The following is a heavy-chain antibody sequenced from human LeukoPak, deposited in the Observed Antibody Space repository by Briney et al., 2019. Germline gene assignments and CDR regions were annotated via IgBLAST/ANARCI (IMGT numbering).Heavy chain of an antibody. Sequence: GGSLRLSCAASGFTVSSNYMSWVRQAPGKGLEWVSVIYSGGSTYYADSVKGRFTISRDNSKNTLYLQMNSLRAEDTAVYYCARRGPLFYYFDYWGQGTLVTVSS. CDR3: ARRGPLFYYFDY. J-gene: IGHJ4*02. CDR1: GFTVSSNY. V-gene: IGHV3-66*04. CDR2: IYSGGST.